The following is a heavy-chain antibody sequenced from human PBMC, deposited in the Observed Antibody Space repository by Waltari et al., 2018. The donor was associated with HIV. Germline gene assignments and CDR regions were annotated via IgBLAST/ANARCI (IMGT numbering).Heavy chain of an antibody. CDR1: GGSVINSDYY. J-gene: IGHJ6*02. Sequence: HLQFQKWGPGLVKPSETLSLTGPFPGGSVINSDYYWAFIRQSPGKGLEWIGNIYYTGTTFYNPSLKSRVTMSADLSRNQFSLRLNSVTAADTAIYYCARRPRMAAFYLYYGMDVWGQGTTVTVSS. V-gene: IGHV4-39*01. CDR2: IYYTGTT. D-gene: IGHD2-8*01. CDR3: ARRPRMAAFYLYYGMDV.